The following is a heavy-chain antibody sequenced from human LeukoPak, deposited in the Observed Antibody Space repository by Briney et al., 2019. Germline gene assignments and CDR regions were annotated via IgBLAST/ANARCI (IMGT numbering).Heavy chain of an antibody. V-gene: IGHV3-48*01. CDR1: GFTFRSYE. D-gene: IGHD6-13*01. Sequence: PGGSLRLSCAASGFTFRSYEMNWVRQAPGKGLEWVSYISSSGSTIYYADYVKGRFTISRDNSKNPRYLQINSLRAEETAVYYCTKGGGTGYSSSWYSHWGQGTLVTVSS. J-gene: IGHJ4*02. CDR2: ISSSGSTI. CDR3: TKGGGTGYSSSWYSH.